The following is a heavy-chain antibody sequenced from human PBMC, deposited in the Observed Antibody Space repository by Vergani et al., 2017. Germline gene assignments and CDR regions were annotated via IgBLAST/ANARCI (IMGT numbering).Heavy chain of an antibody. CDR2: LSGSGGST. CDR3: AKGRYSSSWYGDYFDY. Sequence: EVQLLESGGGLVQPGGSLRLSCAASGFTFSSYAMSWVRQAPGKGLEWVSALSGSGGSTYYADSVKGRFTISRDNSKNTLYLQMNSRRAEDTAVYYCAKGRYSSSWYGDYFDYWGQGTLVTGSS. CDR1: GFTFSSYA. V-gene: IGHV3-23*01. D-gene: IGHD6-13*01. J-gene: IGHJ4*02.